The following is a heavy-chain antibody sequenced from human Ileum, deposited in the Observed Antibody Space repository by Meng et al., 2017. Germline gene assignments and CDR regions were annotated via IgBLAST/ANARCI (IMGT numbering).Heavy chain of an antibody. J-gene: IGHJ4*02. CDR3: ARGRGNDYGDYSLLYYFDY. Sequence: QVQLVQSKDEVNQPAASVKVSCKASGFTFTSYAMHWVRQAPGQSLEWMGWVNAGDGSTKYSQSFQGRVTINRDTSATTAYMELSSLRSEDTAVYFCARGRGNDYGDYSLLYYFDYWGQGTLVTVSS. V-gene: IGHV1-3*01. CDR1: GFTFTSYA. D-gene: IGHD4-17*01. CDR2: VNAGDGST.